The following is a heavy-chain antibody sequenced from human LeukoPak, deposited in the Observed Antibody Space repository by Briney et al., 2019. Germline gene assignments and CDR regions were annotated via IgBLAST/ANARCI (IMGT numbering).Heavy chain of an antibody. J-gene: IGHJ5*02. CDR3: ARHVDAFAVAGTPNWFDP. D-gene: IGHD6-19*01. Sequence: SETLSLTCNVSGGSIRGYYWSWIRQPPGKGLEWIGYIYSSGSTNYNPSLKSRVTMSVDTSKNQFSLKLTSVTAADTAVYYCARHVDAFAVAGTPNWFDPWGQGTLVTVSS. CDR1: GGSIRGYY. CDR2: IYSSGST. V-gene: IGHV4-59*08.